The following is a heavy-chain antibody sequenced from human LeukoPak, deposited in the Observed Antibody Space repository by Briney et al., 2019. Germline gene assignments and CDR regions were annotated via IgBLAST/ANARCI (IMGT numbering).Heavy chain of an antibody. V-gene: IGHV3-7*01. J-gene: IGHJ5*01. CDR3: AREFRSGYNSRWFDY. CDR2: TKQDGSEK. CDR1: GFTFSSYW. D-gene: IGHD6-19*01. Sequence: PGGSLRLSCAASGFTFSSYWMSWVRQAPGKGLEWVANTKQDGSEKWYVDSVKGRFTISRDNAKNSLYLQMNSLRVEDTAVYYCAREFRSGYNSRWFDYWGQGTLVTVSS.